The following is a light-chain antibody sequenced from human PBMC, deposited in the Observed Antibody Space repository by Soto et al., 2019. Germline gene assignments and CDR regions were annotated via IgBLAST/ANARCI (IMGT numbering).Light chain of an antibody. CDR1: SSDVGSHNL. Sequence: QSALTQPASVSGSPGQSITISCTGTSSDVGSHNLVSWYQQHPGQAPKLRIYEVRKRPLGVSTRFSASKSGNTASLTISGLQAEDEADYYCCSYGGSRAVFGGGTQLTVL. CDR3: CSYGGSRAV. CDR2: EVR. V-gene: IGLV2-23*02. J-gene: IGLJ7*01.